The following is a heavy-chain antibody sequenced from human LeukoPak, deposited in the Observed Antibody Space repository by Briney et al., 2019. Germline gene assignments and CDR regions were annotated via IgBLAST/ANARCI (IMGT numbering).Heavy chain of an antibody. CDR1: GGSFSGYN. J-gene: IGHJ4*02. CDR3: ARERRVYFDWLV. V-gene: IGHV4-34*01. Sequence: SETLSLTCAVYGGSFSGYNWSWIRQPPGKGLEWIGEINHSGSTNYNPSLKSRVTISVDTSKNQFSLKLSSVTAADTAVYYCARERRVYFDWLVWGQGTLVTVSS. CDR2: INHSGST. D-gene: IGHD3-9*01.